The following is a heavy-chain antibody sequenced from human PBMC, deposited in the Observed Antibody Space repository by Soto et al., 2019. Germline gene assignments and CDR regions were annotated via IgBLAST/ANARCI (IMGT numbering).Heavy chain of an antibody. CDR3: ASGRGRYFYYGMDV. J-gene: IGHJ6*02. D-gene: IGHD1-26*01. CDR2: ISGSGDRT. CDR1: GFTFGSYA. Sequence: GGSLRLSCAASGFTFGSYAITWVRQAPGKGLEWVSVISGSGDRTYYADSVKGRFTISRDNSKNTLYLQMNSLRAEDTAVYYCASGRGRYFYYGMDVWGQGTTVTGSS. V-gene: IGHV3-23*01.